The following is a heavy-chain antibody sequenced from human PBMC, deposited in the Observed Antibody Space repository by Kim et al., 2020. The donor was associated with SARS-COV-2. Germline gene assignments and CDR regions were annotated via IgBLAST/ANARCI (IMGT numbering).Heavy chain of an antibody. CDR3: ARDAGIVATIGGNAFDI. V-gene: IGHV3-64*01. J-gene: IGHJ3*02. D-gene: IGHD5-12*01. Sequence: VKGRFTISRDNSKNTLYLQMGSLRAEDMAVYYCARDAGIVATIGGNAFDIWGQGTMVTVSS.